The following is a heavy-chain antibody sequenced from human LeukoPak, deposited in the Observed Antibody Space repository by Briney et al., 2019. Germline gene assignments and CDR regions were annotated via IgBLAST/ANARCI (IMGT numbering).Heavy chain of an antibody. CDR1: VYAFNNYY. J-gene: IGHJ4*02. CDR3: ARDVHDYGCNSGFDY. D-gene: IGHD4-23*01. CDR2: INPSSGET. Sequence: ASATVPYKASVYAFNNYYMHWVRQAPGQGGEWMGWINPSSGETNYAQKFQGMITMTSDASISTAYIELSWLRADDTAIYYFARDVHDYGCNSGFDYWGQGSLVIVSS. V-gene: IGHV1-2*02.